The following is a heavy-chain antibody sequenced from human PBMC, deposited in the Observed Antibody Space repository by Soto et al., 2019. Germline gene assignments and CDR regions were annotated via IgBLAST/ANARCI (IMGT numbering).Heavy chain of an antibody. CDR3: AKDHALYYDSTVYYFDY. CDR2: ISYDGSNK. CDR1: GFTISSYG. Sequence: QVQLAESGGGVVQPGRSLRLSCAASGFTISSYGMHWVRQAPGKGLEWVAVISYDGSNKYYADSVKGRFTISRDNSKNTLYLQMNSLRAEDTAVYYCAKDHALYYDSTVYYFDYWGQGTLVTVSS. J-gene: IGHJ4*02. V-gene: IGHV3-30*18. D-gene: IGHD3-22*01.